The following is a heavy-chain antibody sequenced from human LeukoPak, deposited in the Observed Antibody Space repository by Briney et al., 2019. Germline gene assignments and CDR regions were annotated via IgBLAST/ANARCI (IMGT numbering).Heavy chain of an antibody. CDR2: ISAYNGNT. D-gene: IGHD3-22*01. V-gene: IGHV1-18*01. CDR3: ARGLSYYYDSSGYHHFDY. J-gene: IGHJ4*02. Sequence: GASVKVSCKASGYTFTSYGISWVRQAPGQGLEWMGWISAYNGNTNYAQKLQGRVTMTTDTSTSTAYMELRSLRSDDTSMYYCARGLSYYYDSSGYHHFDYWGQGTLVTVSS. CDR1: GYTFTSYG.